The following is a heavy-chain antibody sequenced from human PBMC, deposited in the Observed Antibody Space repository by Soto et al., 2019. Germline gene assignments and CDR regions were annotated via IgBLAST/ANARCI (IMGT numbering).Heavy chain of an antibody. V-gene: IGHV1-2*02. CDR1: GYTFTAYH. D-gene: IGHD3-10*02. CDR2: INPKFGDT. J-gene: IGHJ6*02. Sequence: QVRLVQSGAEVKEPGDSVMVSCEASGYTFTAYHIHWVRQAPGQGLEWMGWINPKFGDTGYAQDFQGRVSMTSDMSISTGYMELSRLTSDDTAIYYCARNMDYYYGRGSGNGHGVWGQGTTVTVFS. CDR3: ARNMDYYYGRGSGNGHGV.